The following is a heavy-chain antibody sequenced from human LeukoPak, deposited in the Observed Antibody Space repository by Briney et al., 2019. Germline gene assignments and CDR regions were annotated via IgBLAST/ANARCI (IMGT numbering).Heavy chain of an antibody. CDR3: ATDRKVGTWDPRFDY. J-gene: IGHJ4*02. CDR1: GVTFKKNT. V-gene: IGHV3-7*01. Sequence: GGSPRLSCAAAGVTFKKNTRTGVRQAPGKGPGGVAKRREDGSEKNYVDSVKGRFTISRDNAKISLYLQMNSLRVEDTAVYYCATDRKVGTWDPRFDYWGQGTLVTVSS. D-gene: IGHD4-23*01. CDR2: RREDGSEK.